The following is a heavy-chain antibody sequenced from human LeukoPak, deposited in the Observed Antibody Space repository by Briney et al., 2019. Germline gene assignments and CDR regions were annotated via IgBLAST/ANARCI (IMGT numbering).Heavy chain of an antibody. V-gene: IGHV4-4*08. Sequence: SSETLSLTCTISGGSINSYYWNWIRQPPGKGLEWIGYIYSSGSTNYNPSLESRVTISIDTSKNQFSLKLSSVTAADTAVYYCASSIALAFDIWGQGTMVTVSS. CDR1: GGSINSYY. CDR2: IYSSGST. J-gene: IGHJ3*02. D-gene: IGHD2-15*01. CDR3: ASSIALAFDI.